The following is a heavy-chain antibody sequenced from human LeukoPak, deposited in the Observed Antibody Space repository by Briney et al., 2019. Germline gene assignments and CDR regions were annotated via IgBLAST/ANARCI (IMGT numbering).Heavy chain of an antibody. V-gene: IGHV4-39*01. CDR3: ASRETPNYYDSSGYIPDDY. J-gene: IGHJ4*02. CDR1: SGSISSSSYY. Sequence: SETLSLTCTVSSGSISSSSYYWGWIRQPPGKGLEWIGSIYYSGSTYYNPSLKSRVTISVDTSKNQFSLKLSSVTAADTAVYYCASRETPNYYDSSGYIPDDYWGQGTLVTVSS. D-gene: IGHD3-22*01. CDR2: IYYSGST.